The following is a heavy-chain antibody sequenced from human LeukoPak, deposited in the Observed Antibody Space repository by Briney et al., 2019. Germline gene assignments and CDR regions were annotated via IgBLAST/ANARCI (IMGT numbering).Heavy chain of an antibody. CDR2: INPNSGGT. J-gene: IGHJ6*02. CDR1: GYTFTGYY. CDR3: ASQPIAMLRGVKNYYYGMDV. D-gene: IGHD3-10*01. V-gene: IGHV1-2*02. Sequence: ASVTVSCKCSGYTFTGYYMHWVRQAPGQGLEWMGWINPNSGGTNYAQKFQGRVTMTRDTAISTAYMELSRLRSDDAAVYDCASQPIAMLRGVKNYYYGMDVWGHGTTVTVSS.